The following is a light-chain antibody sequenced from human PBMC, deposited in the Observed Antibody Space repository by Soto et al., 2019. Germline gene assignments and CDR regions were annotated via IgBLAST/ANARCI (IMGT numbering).Light chain of an antibody. CDR1: RSNIGSNY. J-gene: IGLJ2*01. CDR2: RNN. CDR3: AAWDDSLSGYVV. V-gene: IGLV1-47*01. Sequence: QSVLTQPPSASGTPGQRVTISCSGSRSNIGSNYVYWYQQLPGTAPKLLIYRNNQRPSGVPDRFSGSKSGTSASLAISGLRSEDEADYYCAAWDDSLSGYVVFGGWTKLTVL.